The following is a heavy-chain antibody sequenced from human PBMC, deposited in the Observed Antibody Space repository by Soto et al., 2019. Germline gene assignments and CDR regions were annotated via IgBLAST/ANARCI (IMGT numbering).Heavy chain of an antibody. Sequence: GSLRLSCAASVFTFSSYAMSWVRQAPGKGLEWVSAISGSGGSTYYADSVKGRFTISRDNSKNTLYLQMNSLSAEDTAVYYCAKQQLVRWFDPWGQGTLVTVSS. CDR2: ISGSGGST. J-gene: IGHJ5*02. CDR1: VFTFSSYA. CDR3: AKQQLVRWFDP. D-gene: IGHD6-13*01. V-gene: IGHV3-23*01.